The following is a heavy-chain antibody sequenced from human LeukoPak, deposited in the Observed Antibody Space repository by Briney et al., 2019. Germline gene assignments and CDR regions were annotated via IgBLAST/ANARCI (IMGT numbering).Heavy chain of an antibody. V-gene: IGHV3-66*01. J-gene: IGHJ4*02. D-gene: IGHD1-26*01. CDR1: GFTVSSNY. Sequence: PGGSLRLSCAASGFTVSSNYMSWVRQAPGKGLEWVSVISSGGITYYADSVKGRFTISRDNSKNTLYLQMNSLRAEDTAVYYCARELGVSGSDYWGQGTLVTVSS. CDR2: ISSGGIT. CDR3: ARELGVSGSDY.